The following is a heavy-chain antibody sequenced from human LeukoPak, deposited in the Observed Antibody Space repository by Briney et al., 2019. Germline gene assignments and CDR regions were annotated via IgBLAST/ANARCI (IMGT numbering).Heavy chain of an antibody. J-gene: IGHJ5*02. CDR3: ARGLVVPAAGVNWFDP. CDR2: IYTSGST. Sequence: SETLSLTCTVSGGSISSYYWSWIRQPAGKGLEWIGRIYTSGSTNYNPSLKSRVTMSVDTSKNQFSLKLSSVTAADTAVYYCARGLVVPAAGVNWFDPWGQGTLVTVSS. CDR1: GGSISSYY. D-gene: IGHD2-2*01. V-gene: IGHV4-4*07.